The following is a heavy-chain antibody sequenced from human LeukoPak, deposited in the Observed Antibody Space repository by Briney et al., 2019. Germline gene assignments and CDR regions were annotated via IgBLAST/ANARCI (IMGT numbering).Heavy chain of an antibody. CDR1: GFPFSSYW. Sequence: GGSLRLSCVASGFPFSSYWMSWVRQAPGKGLEWVANIKQDGSKKSYVDSVKGRFTISRDNAKNSLYLQMNSLRAEDTAIYYCTRVGYIDEGIDYWGQGTLVTVSS. CDR2: IKQDGSKK. D-gene: IGHD5-24*01. J-gene: IGHJ4*02. V-gene: IGHV3-7*04. CDR3: TRVGYIDEGIDY.